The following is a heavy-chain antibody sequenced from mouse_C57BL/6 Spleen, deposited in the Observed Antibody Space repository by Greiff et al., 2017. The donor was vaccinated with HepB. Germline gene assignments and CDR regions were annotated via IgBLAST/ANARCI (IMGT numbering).Heavy chain of an antibody. CDR1: GYSITSGYY. Sequence: EVKLMESGPGLVKPSQSLSLTCSVTGYSITSGYYWNWIRQFPGNKLEWMGYISYDGSNNYNPSLKNRISITRDTSKNQFFLKLNSVTTEDTATYYCAREDYSDNYYAMDYWGQGTSVTVSS. J-gene: IGHJ4*01. D-gene: IGHD2-13*01. CDR2: ISYDGSN. CDR3: AREDYSDNYYAMDY. V-gene: IGHV3-6*01.